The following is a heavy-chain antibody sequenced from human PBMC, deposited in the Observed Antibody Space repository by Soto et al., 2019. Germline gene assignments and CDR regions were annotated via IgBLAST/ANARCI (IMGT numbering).Heavy chain of an antibody. V-gene: IGHV4-30-4*01. D-gene: IGHD3-22*01. Sequence: SETLSLTCTVSGGSISSGGYYWRWIRQPPGKGLEWIGYIYYSGSTYYNPSLKSRVTISVDTSKNQFSLKLSSVTAADTAVYYCARAYYDSSGSTFDYWGQGTLVTVSS. CDR1: GGSISSGGYY. CDR2: IYYSGST. CDR3: ARAYYDSSGSTFDY. J-gene: IGHJ4*02.